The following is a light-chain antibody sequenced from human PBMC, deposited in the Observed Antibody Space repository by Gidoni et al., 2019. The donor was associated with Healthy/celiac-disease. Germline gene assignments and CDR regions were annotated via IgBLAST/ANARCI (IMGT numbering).Light chain of an antibody. Sequence: DIQMPQSPSSLSASVGDRVTITCRASQSISTYLNWYQQKPGKAPKLLIYAASSLQSGVPSRFSGSGSGTDFTLTISSLQPEDFATYYWQQSYSTPDTFGQGTKVEIK. J-gene: IGKJ1*01. CDR2: AAS. V-gene: IGKV1-39*01. CDR3: QQSYSTPDT. CDR1: QSISTY.